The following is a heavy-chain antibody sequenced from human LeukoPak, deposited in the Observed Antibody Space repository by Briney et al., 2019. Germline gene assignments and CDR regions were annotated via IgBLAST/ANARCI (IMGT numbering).Heavy chain of an antibody. Sequence: GGSLRLSCAASGFTFSSYGMHWVRQAPGKGLEWVAVIWYDGSNKYYADSVKGRFTISRDNSKNTLYLQMNSLRAEDTAVYYCARDRILMGILTGPDYWGQGTLVTVSS. CDR2: IWYDGSNK. V-gene: IGHV3-33*01. CDR1: GFTFSSYG. CDR3: ARDRILMGILTGPDY. J-gene: IGHJ4*02. D-gene: IGHD3-9*01.